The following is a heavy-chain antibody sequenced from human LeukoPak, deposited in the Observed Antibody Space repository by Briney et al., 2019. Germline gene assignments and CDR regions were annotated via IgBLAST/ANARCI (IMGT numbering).Heavy chain of an antibody. J-gene: IGHJ5*02. CDR2: IYHSGST. Sequence: SETLSLTCTVSGYSISSGYYWGWIRQPPGKGLEWIGSIYHSGSTYYNPSLKSRVTISVDTSKNQFSLKLSSVTAADTAVYYCARDWEQLVQDWFDPWGQGTLVTVSS. CDR1: GYSISSGYY. V-gene: IGHV4-38-2*02. CDR3: ARDWEQLVQDWFDP. D-gene: IGHD6-13*01.